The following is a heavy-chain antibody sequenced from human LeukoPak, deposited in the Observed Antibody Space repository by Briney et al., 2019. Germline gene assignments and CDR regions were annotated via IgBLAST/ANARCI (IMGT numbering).Heavy chain of an antibody. V-gene: IGHV4-39*07. CDR3: ARATYQFGETFDY. Sequence: SETLSLTCTVSGGSISSSSYYWGWIRQPPGKGLEWIGSIYYSGGTYYNPSLKSRVTISVDTSKNQFSLKLSSVTAADTAVYYCARATYQFGETFDYWGQGTLVTVSS. D-gene: IGHD3-10*01. CDR2: IYYSGGT. CDR1: GGSISSSSYY. J-gene: IGHJ4*02.